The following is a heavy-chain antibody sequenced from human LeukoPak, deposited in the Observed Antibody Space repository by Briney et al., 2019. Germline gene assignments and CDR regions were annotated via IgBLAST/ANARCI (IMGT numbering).Heavy chain of an antibody. CDR1: GFTFSSYS. Sequence: GGSLRLSCAASGFTFSSYSMNWVRQAPGKGLEWVSSISSDSTYIHYADSLKGQFTISRDNAKNSLYLHMNSLRAGDTAVYYCARGVTMGGFDYWGQGTLVAVSS. J-gene: IGHJ4*02. V-gene: IGHV3-21*01. CDR3: ARGVTMGGFDY. D-gene: IGHD4/OR15-4a*01. CDR2: ISSDSTYI.